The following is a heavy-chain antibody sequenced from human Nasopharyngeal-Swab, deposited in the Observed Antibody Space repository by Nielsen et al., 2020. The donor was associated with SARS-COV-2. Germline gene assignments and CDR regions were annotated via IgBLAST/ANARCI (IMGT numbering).Heavy chain of an antibody. V-gene: IGHV4-34*01. J-gene: IGHJ6*02. D-gene: IGHD5-24*01. Sequence: SETLSLTCSVSGVSFNGFYRNWIRQAPGTGLEWIAEIHHNARTNYNPSLKSRIAMLVDTSNNQVSLKVSSVSAGDTAVYYCARAGRVGDAYTGLDVWGQGTTVTVSS. CDR3: ARAGRVGDAYTGLDV. CDR1: GVSFNGFY. CDR2: IHHNART.